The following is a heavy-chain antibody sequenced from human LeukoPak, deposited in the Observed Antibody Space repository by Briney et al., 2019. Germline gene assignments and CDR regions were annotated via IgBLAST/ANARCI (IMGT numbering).Heavy chain of an antibody. CDR3: ARLAARPPYYYYMDV. CDR1: GYSFTSYW. J-gene: IGHJ6*03. V-gene: IGHV5-51*01. D-gene: IGHD6-6*01. CDR2: IYPGDSDT. Sequence: GASLQISCKGSGYSFTSYWIGWVRQMPGKGLEWMGIIYPGDSDTRYSPSFQGQVTISADKSISTAYLQWSSLKASDTAMYYCARLAARPPYYYYMDVWGKGTTVTVSS.